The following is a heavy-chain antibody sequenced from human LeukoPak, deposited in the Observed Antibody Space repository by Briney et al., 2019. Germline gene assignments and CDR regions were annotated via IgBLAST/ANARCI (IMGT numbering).Heavy chain of an antibody. D-gene: IGHD2-15*01. Sequence: ASVKVSCKASGYTFTVYYIHWVRQAPGQGLEWVGYINPRDGGTSSPPNFRGRVTMTTDASSSTVYMELSRLTSDDTAIYYCAREGNGLLSKDLDYWGQGTLVTVSS. CDR2: INPRDGGT. CDR3: AREGNGLLSKDLDY. J-gene: IGHJ4*02. V-gene: IGHV1-2*02. CDR1: GYTFTVYY.